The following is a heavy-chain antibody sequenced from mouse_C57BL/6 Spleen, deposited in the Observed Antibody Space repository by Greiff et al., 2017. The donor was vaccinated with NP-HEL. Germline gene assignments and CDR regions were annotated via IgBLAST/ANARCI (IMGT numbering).Heavy chain of an antibody. CDR1: GYSITSDY. Sequence: DVKLVESGPGLAKPSQTLSLTCSVTGYSITSDYWNWIRKFPGNKLEYMGYISYSGSTYYNPSLKSRISITRDTSKNQYYLQLNSVTTEDTATYYCATLAGSSYWYFDVWGTGTTVTVSS. J-gene: IGHJ1*03. D-gene: IGHD1-1*01. CDR2: ISYSGST. V-gene: IGHV3-8*01. CDR3: ATLAGSSYWYFDV.